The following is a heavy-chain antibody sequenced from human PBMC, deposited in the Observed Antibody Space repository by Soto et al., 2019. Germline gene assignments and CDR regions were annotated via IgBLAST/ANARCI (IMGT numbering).Heavy chain of an antibody. J-gene: IGHJ5*02. CDR1: GASISVFY. V-gene: IGHV4-4*07. D-gene: IGHD1-1*01. Sequence: SETLSLTCTVSGASISVFYWSWIRKSAGKGLEWIGRIYATGTTDYNPSLKSRVMMSVDTSKKQFSLKLRSVTAADTAVYYCVRDGTKTLRDWFDPWGQGISVTVSS. CDR2: IYATGTT. CDR3: VRDGTKTLRDWFDP.